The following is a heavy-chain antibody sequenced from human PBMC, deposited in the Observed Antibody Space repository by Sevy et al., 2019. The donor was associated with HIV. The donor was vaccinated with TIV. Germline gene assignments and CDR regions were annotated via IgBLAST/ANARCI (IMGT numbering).Heavy chain of an antibody. CDR2: ISSSSSYI. J-gene: IGHJ3*02. CDR1: GFTFSSYS. D-gene: IGHD6-13*01. Sequence: GGSLRLSCAASGFTFSSYSMNWVRQAPGKGLEWVSSISSSSSYIYYADSVKGRFTISRDNAKNSLYLQMNSLRAEDTAVYYCARDAIAAAGTGDDAFDIWGQGTMVTVSS. CDR3: ARDAIAAAGTGDDAFDI. V-gene: IGHV3-21*01.